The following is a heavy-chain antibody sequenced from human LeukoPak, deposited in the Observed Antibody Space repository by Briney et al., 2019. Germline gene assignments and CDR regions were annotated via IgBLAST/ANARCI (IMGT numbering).Heavy chain of an antibody. CDR1: GFTLSEYG. V-gene: IGHV3-30*01. Sequence: PGRSLRLSCAASGFTLSEYGIHWVRQAPGKGLEWVAVLSYDGRDRYYADSVNSRFTISRDISSDTVSLQMNSLRVEDTAVYFCARDRINMMVLVHDSGLDLWGQGTLVTVSS. CDR3: ARDRINMMVLVHDSGLDL. CDR2: LSYDGRDR. J-gene: IGHJ5*02. D-gene: IGHD3-22*01.